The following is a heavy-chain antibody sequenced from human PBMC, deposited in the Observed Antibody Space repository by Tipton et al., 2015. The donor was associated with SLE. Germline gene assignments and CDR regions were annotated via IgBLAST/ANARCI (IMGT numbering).Heavy chain of an antibody. CDR2: IYYNGGT. V-gene: IGHV4-4*07. D-gene: IGHD5-12*01. CDR1: GVSISSSY. J-gene: IGHJ5*02. Sequence: LRLSCNVSGVSISSSYWSWIRQPAGKGLEWIGFIYYNGGTNYNPSLKSRVTMSVDTSKKQLSMKMTSVTVADTAVYFCARSAYDSLEPWGQGTLVTVSS. CDR3: ARSAYDSLEP.